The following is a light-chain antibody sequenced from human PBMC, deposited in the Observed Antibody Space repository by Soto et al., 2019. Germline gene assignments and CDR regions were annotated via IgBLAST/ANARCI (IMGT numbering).Light chain of an antibody. CDR2: DAY. V-gene: IGKV1-5*01. J-gene: IGKJ1*01. CDR1: ETINTW. CDR3: RQYNSYWT. Sequence: IQMTQSPSTLSASVGDRVTITCRASETINTWLAWYQQKPGKAPKLLIYDAYSLQSGVPSRFSGSGSGTVFTLSISSLQARDSATYYCRQYNSYWTFGPGTKVEIK.